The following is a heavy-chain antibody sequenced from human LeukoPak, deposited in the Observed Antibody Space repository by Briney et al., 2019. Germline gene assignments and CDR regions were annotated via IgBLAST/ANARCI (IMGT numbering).Heavy chain of an antibody. J-gene: IGHJ4*02. V-gene: IGHV4-39*01. CDR1: GGSISSSSYY. CDR3: ARLLWFGELLLDY. CDR2: IYYSGST. D-gene: IGHD3-10*01. Sequence: SETLSLTCTISGGSISSSSYYWGWIRQPPGKGLEWIGSIYYSGSTYYNPSLKSRVTISVDTSKNQFSLKLSSVTAADTAVYYCARLLWFGELLLDYWGQGTLVTVSS.